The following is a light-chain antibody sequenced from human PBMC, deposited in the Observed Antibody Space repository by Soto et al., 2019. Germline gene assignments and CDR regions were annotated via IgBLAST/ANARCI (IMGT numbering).Light chain of an antibody. CDR2: DVS. CDR3: SSYTSSSPYV. Sequence: QSVLTQPPSVSGSPGQSVTISCTGTGSDIGTYNRVSWYQQPPGTAPKLMIYDVSYRPSGVPDRFSGSKSGNTASLTISGLQAEVEADYYCSSYTSSSPYVLGTGTKVTV. V-gene: IGLV2-18*02. J-gene: IGLJ1*01. CDR1: GSDIGTYNR.